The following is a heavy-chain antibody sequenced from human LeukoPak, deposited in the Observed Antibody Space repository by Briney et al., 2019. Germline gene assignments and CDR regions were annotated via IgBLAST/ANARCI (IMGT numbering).Heavy chain of an antibody. D-gene: IGHD1-26*01. Sequence: GGSLRLSCAASGFTFSSYAMSWVRQAPGKGLEWVSAISGSGGSTYYADSVKGRFTISRDNSKNTLYLQMNSLRAEDTAVYYCAKDVEKVGKLEMDVWGKGTTVTVSS. J-gene: IGHJ6*04. V-gene: IGHV3-23*01. CDR2: ISGSGGST. CDR3: AKDVEKVGKLEMDV. CDR1: GFTFSSYA.